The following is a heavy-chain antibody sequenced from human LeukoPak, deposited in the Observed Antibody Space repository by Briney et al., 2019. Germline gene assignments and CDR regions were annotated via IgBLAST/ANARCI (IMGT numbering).Heavy chain of an antibody. D-gene: IGHD6-19*01. J-gene: IGHJ4*02. CDR3: ARAYSSGWYPPSLDY. Sequence: SETLSLTCTVSGGSISSYYWSWIRQPAGKGLEWIGRIYTSGSTNYNPSLKSRVTMSVDTSKNQFSLKLSSVTAADTAVYYCARAYSSGWYPPSLDYWGQGTLVTASS. V-gene: IGHV4-4*07. CDR1: GGSISSYY. CDR2: IYTSGST.